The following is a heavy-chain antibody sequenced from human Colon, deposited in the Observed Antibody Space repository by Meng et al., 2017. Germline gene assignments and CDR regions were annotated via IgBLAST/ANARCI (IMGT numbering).Heavy chain of an antibody. CDR3: ARAVYDSSGYFSYYFDY. CDR1: GDSISSGSYY. V-gene: IGHV4-61*02. D-gene: IGHD3-22*01. CDR2: VHNSGST. J-gene: IGHJ4*02. Sequence: QVDRQESGPGLVKPSQTLSLTCTVSGDSISSGSYYWSWVRQPAGKGLEWIGRVHNSGSTNYNPSLKSRVTISVDKSKNEVSLELTSVTAADTATYYCARAVYDSSGYFSYYFDYWGQGTLVTVSS.